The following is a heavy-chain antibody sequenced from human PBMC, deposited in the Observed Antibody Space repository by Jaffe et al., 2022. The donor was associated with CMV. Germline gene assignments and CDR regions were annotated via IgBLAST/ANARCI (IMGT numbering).Heavy chain of an antibody. Sequence: QVQLQESGPGLVKPSETLSLTCTVSGASVSRYYCSWIRQAPGKGLEWIGQIYYTGTTNYNPSLKSRVTMSVDTSKNEFALNLSSVTAADTAVYYCARHFIRRQYYLDSWGQGTLVAVSS. CDR1: GASVSRYY. J-gene: IGHJ4*02. D-gene: IGHD2-21*01. V-gene: IGHV4-59*08. CDR3: ARHFIRRQYYLDS. CDR2: IYYTGTT.